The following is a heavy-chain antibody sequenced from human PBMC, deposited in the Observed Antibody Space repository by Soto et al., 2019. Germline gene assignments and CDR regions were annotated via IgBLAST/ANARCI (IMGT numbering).Heavy chain of an antibody. D-gene: IGHD5-12*01. CDR2: IVVGSGNT. J-gene: IGHJ6*03. Sequence: ASVKVCCKASGFTFTSSAMQWVRQARGQRLEWIGWIVVGSGNTNYAQKFQERVTITRDMSTSTAYMELSSLRSEDTAVYYCATHHSGYDFGDYYYYYYMDVWGKGTTVTVSS. V-gene: IGHV1-58*02. CDR3: ATHHSGYDFGDYYYYYYMDV. CDR1: GFTFTSSA.